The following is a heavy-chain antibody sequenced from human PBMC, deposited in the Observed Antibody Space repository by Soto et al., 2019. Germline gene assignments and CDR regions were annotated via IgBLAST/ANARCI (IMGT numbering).Heavy chain of an antibody. CDR1: GGSMSRGGQS. CDR2: IYYTGST. V-gene: IGHV4-30-2*01. Sequence: SEALSLTCAVSGGSMSRGGQSWSWIRQPPGKGLEWLGFIYYTGSTYYNPSLKSRVTLSVDRSKNQFSLNLTSVTAEDTAMYFCARAPPAPSPRWDVWGQGTTVTVSS. J-gene: IGHJ6*02. CDR3: ARAPPAPSPRWDV.